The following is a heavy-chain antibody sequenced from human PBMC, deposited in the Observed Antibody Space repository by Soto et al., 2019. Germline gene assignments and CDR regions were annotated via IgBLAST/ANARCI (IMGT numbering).Heavy chain of an antibody. CDR3: EKGSIEYSASVDN. V-gene: IGHV3-23*01. CDR1: GFSFSSYA. D-gene: IGHD5-12*01. Sequence: EVQLLESGGGLVQPGGSLRLSCAASGFSFSSYAMVWVRQAPGKGLEWVSVISARGGSSYFADSVKGRFTISRDNSKNLLSLEMNSLRAEDTAIYFCEKGSIEYSASVDNWGQGTLVLVTS. J-gene: IGHJ4*02. CDR2: ISARGGSS.